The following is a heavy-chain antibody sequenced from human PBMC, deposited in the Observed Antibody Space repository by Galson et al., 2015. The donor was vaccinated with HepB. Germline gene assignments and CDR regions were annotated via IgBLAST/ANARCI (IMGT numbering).Heavy chain of an antibody. CDR1: GFTFSSYS. CDR2: ISYDGSNK. Sequence: SLRLSCAASGFTFSSYSMNWVRQAPGKGLEWVAVISYDGSNKYYADSVKGRFTISRDNSKNTLYLQMNSLRAEDTAVYYCAKPQGYCSGGSCYSGWYFDLWGRGTLVTVSS. V-gene: IGHV3-30*18. J-gene: IGHJ2*01. D-gene: IGHD2-15*01. CDR3: AKPQGYCSGGSCYSGWYFDL.